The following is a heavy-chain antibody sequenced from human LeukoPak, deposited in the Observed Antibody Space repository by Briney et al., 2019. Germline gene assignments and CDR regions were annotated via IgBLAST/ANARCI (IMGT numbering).Heavy chain of an antibody. V-gene: IGHV3-9*01. D-gene: IGHD6-13*01. CDR2: ISWNSGTI. CDR3: ARDRISSIAAAGTLDY. J-gene: IGHJ4*02. Sequence: HSGGSLRLSCAASGFSFDDYAMHWVRQPPGKGLEWVSGISWNSGTIKYADSVKGRFTISRDNAKNSLYLQMNSLRAEDTAVYYCARDRISSIAAAGTLDYWGQGTLVTVSS. CDR1: GFSFDDYA.